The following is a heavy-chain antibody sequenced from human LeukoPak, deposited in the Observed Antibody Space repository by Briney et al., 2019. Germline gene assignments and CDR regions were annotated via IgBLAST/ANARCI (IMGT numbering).Heavy chain of an antibody. CDR2: INSDGSDT. J-gene: IGHJ4*02. CDR1: GINFSIYW. Sequence: GGSLRLSCAASGINFSIYWMHWVRQAPGKGLVGFSRINSDGSDTSYADSVKGRFTISRDNAKNTLYLQINSLSAEDTAVYYCASDGGYRSFDYWGQGTLVTV. V-gene: IGHV3-74*01. D-gene: IGHD5-12*01. CDR3: ASDGGYRSFDY.